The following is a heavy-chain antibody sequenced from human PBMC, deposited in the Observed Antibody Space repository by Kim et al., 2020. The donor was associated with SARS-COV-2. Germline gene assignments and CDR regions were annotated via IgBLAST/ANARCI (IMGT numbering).Heavy chain of an antibody. CDR2: IYYSGST. D-gene: IGHD6-13*01. CDR1: GGSISSYY. CDR3: ARDSISWSGWFDP. Sequence: SETLSLTCTVSGGSISSYYWSWIRQPPGKGLEWIGYIYYSGSTNYNPSLKSRVTISVDTSKNQFSLKLSSVTAADTAVYYCARDSISWSGWFDPWGQGT. J-gene: IGHJ5*02. V-gene: IGHV4-59*13.